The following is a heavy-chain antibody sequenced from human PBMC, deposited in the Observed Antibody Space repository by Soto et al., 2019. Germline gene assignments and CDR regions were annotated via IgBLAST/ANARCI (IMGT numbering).Heavy chain of an antibody. CDR2: HYSGGST. CDR1: GFSVSSNY. J-gene: IGHJ5*02. CDR3: ARHRHPRGTVGATSPLDT. D-gene: IGHD1-26*01. Sequence: GGSLRLSCAISGFSVSSNYLSWVRQAPGKGLEWVSVHYSGGSTYYADSVQGRFTISRDKSNNTLYLQMRRVRAEDTAVYFCARHRHPRGTVGATSPLDTWGQGTQVTVSS. V-gene: IGHV3-53*01.